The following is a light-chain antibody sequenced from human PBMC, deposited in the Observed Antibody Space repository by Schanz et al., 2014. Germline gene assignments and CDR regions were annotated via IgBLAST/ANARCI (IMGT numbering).Light chain of an antibody. V-gene: IGLV2-11*01. J-gene: IGLJ2*01. CDR3: QSYDSSLSAHVV. CDR1: SSDVGAYTY. CDR2: EVS. Sequence: QSVLTQPRSVSGSPGQSVTISCTGTSSDVGAYTYVSWYQQPPGKAPKLMIYEVSQRPSGVPDRFSGSKSGTSASLAITGLQAEDEADYYCQSYDSSLSAHVVFGGGTKLTVL.